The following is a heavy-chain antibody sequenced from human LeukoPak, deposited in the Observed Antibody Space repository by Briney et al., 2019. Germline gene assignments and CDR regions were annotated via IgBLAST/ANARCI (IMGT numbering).Heavy chain of an antibody. D-gene: IGHD2-21*02. CDR1: GFTFSSYG. CDR2: ISYDGSNK. Sequence: GRSLRLSCAASGFTFSSYGMHWVRQAPGKGLEWVAVISYDGSNKYYADSVKGRFTISRDNSKNTLYLQMNSLRAEDTAVYYCAKGLAGVVVTAVLSLDAFDIWGQGTMVIVSS. J-gene: IGHJ3*02. V-gene: IGHV3-30*18. CDR3: AKGLAGVVVTAVLSLDAFDI.